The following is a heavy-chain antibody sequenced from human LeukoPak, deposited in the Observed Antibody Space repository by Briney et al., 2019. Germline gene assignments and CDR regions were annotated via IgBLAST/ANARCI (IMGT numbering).Heavy chain of an antibody. J-gene: IGHJ4*02. CDR3: AKDQRSGGSCYDY. CDR1: GFTFSSYA. D-gene: IGHD2-15*01. V-gene: IGHV3-23*01. Sequence: PGGSLRLSCAASGFTFSSYAMSWVRQAPGKGLEWVSAISGSGGSTYYADSVKGRFTISRDNSKNTPYLQMNSLRAEDTAVYYCAKDQRSGGSCYDYWGQGTLVTVSS. CDR2: ISGSGGST.